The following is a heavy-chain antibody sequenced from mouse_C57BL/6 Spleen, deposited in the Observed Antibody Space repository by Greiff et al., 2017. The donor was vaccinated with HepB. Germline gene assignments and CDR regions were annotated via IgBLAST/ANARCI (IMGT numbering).Heavy chain of an antibody. V-gene: IGHV2-5*01. CDR3: AKAPLYYGSSSFAY. D-gene: IGHD1-1*01. Sequence: VQLQQSGPGLVQPSQSLSITCTVSGFSLTSYGVHWVRQSPGKGLEWLGVIWRGGSTDYNAAFMSRLSITKDNSKSQVFFKMNSLQADDTAIYYCAKAPLYYGSSSFAYWGQGTLVTVSA. CDR2: IWRGGST. J-gene: IGHJ3*01. CDR1: GFSLTSYG.